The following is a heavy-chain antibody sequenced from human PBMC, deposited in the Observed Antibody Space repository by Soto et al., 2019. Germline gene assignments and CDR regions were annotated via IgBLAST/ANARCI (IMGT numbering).Heavy chain of an antibody. J-gene: IGHJ4*02. Sequence: EVQLVESGGGLVKPGGSLRLSCVGSAFIFSDHSMNWVRQAPGKGLEWVTSIGDTGTFIYYADSVKGRFTISRDNAKNTLFLQMDSLQPEDTSVYYCASDQRYLRQGYSDYWGEGTLVSVSP. D-gene: IGHD4-4*01. CDR2: IGDTGTFI. CDR1: AFIFSDHS. CDR3: ASDQRYLRQGYSDY. V-gene: IGHV3-21*01.